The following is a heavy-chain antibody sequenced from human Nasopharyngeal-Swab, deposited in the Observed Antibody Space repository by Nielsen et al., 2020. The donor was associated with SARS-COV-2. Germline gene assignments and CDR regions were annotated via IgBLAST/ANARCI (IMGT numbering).Heavy chain of an antibody. CDR2: ISYDGSNK. J-gene: IGHJ4*02. CDR3: ARGDGYNYPFDY. D-gene: IGHD5-24*01. Sequence: GESLKISCAASGFTFRSYAMHWVRQAPGKGLEGVAVISYDGSNKYYADSVKGRFTISRDNSKNTLYLQMNSLRAEDTAVYYCARGDGYNYPFDYWGQGTLVTVS. V-gene: IGHV3-30-3*01. CDR1: GFTFRSYA.